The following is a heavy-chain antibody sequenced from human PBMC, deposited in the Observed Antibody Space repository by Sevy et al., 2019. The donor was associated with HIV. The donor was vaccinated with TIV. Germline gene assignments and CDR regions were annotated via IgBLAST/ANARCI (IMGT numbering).Heavy chain of an antibody. CDR1: GFPFTNHG. D-gene: IGHD4-17*01. Sequence: GGSLRLSCEASGFPFTNHGVHWVRQAPGKGLAWVALMWFDGSNKYYADSVKGRFTVSRDDSKNTLYLQMNSLRADEPAIYYCARDREFYDHGEYGPTSAPDLWGQGTLVTVSS. J-gene: IGHJ5*02. CDR3: ARDREFYDHGEYGPTSAPDL. CDR2: MWFDGSNK. V-gene: IGHV3-33*08.